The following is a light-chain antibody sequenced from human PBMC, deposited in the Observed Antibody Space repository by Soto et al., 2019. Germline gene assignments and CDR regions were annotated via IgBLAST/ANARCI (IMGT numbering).Light chain of an antibody. CDR1: QSVSSN. Sequence: EIVMKQSPATLSVSPGERATLSCRASQSVSSNLAWYQQKPGQAPRLLIYGASTRATGIPARFSGSGSGTEFTLTISSLQSEDFAVYYCPQSDSSPRPFGQGTKVDI. CDR2: GAS. V-gene: IGKV3D-15*02. CDR3: PQSDSSPRP. J-gene: IGKJ1*01.